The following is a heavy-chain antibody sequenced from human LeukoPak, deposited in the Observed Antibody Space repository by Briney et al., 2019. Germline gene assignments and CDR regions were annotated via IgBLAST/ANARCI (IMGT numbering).Heavy chain of an antibody. J-gene: IGHJ4*02. D-gene: IGHD2-2*01. Sequence: SETLSLTCTVSGGSISSGSYYWTWIRQPAGKGLEWLGRIYTGGSTNYNPSLKSRATISVDSSKNHFSLRLNSVTAADTAVYYCARSDCSSATRHAQKYDYWGQGTLVTVSS. V-gene: IGHV4-61*02. CDR2: IYTGGST. CDR1: GGSISSGSYY. CDR3: ARSDCSSATRHAQKYDY.